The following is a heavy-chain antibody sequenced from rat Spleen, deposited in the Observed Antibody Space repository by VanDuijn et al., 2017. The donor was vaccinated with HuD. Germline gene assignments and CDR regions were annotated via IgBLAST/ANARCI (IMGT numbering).Heavy chain of an antibody. CDR3: ARDGVYYDFDY. J-gene: IGHJ2*01. D-gene: IGHD1-6*01. Sequence: QVQLMESGPGLVQPSETLSLTCTVSGFSLTSYNVHWVRQPPGKGLEWMGVMWSGGSTDYNSALKSRLSISRDTSKNQVFLKMNSLQSEDTTTYYCARDGVYYDFDYWGQGVMVTVSS. CDR2: MWSGGST. V-gene: IGHV2-45*01. CDR1: GFSLTSYN.